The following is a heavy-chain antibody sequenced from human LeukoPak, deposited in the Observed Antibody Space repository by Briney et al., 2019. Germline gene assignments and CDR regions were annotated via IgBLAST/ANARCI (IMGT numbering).Heavy chain of an antibody. CDR1: GGTFSSYA. V-gene: IGHV1-69*04. CDR3: AREGGGSYLYYFDY. J-gene: IGHJ4*02. CDR2: IIPIFGIA. D-gene: IGHD1-26*01. Sequence: ASVKVSCKASGGTFSSYAISWVRQAPGQGLKWMGRIIPIFGIANYAQKFQGRVTITADKSTSTAYMELSSLRSEDTAVYYCAREGGGSYLYYFDYWGQGTLVTVSS.